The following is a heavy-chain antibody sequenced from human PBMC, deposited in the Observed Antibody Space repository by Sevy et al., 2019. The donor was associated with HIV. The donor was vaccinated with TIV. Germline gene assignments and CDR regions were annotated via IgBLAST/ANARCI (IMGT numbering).Heavy chain of an antibody. CDR1: GFTFSKYG. J-gene: IGHJ4*02. CDR2: IWYDGSNK. Sequence: GGSLRLSCAASGFTFSKYGMHWVRQAPGKGLEWVALIWYDGSNKYYADSVKGRFTISRDNSKNTLYLQMNSLRAEDTAVYYCVRGAGYYDSSGANCDYWGQGPLVTVSS. V-gene: IGHV3-33*01. CDR3: VRGAGYYDSSGANCDY. D-gene: IGHD3-22*01.